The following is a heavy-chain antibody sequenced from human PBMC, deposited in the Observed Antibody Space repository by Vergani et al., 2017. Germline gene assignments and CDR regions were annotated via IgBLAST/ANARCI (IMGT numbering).Heavy chain of an antibody. CDR2: ISAYNGNT. D-gene: IGHD1-20*01. V-gene: IGHV1-18*01. CDR1: GYTFTSYG. J-gene: IGHJ6*03. CDR3: ALTRQDFYNWKLGPEVYYYMDV. Sequence: QVQLVQSGAEVKKPGASVKVSCKASGYTFTSYGISWVRQAPGQGLEWMGWISAYNGNTNYAQKLQGRVTMTIDTSTSTAYMELRSLRSEDTAVYYCALTRQDFYNWKLGPEVYYYMDVWGKGTTVTVSS.